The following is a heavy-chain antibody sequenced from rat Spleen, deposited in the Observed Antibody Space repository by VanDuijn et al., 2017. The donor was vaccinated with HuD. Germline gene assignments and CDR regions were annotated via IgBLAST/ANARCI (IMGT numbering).Heavy chain of an antibody. CDR3: TTEDYGSPSWFAY. J-gene: IGHJ3*01. D-gene: IGHD1-3*01. CDR2: ITNASGGT. V-gene: IGHV5-17*01. CDR1: GFSFGDYA. Sequence: EVQLVESGGGLVQPGRSLKFSCAASGFSFGDYAMAWIRQAPGKGLEWVASITNASGGTHYRDSVKGRFTISRDNAKSTLYLQMDSLRSEDTATYYCTTEDYGSPSWFAYWGRGALVTVSS.